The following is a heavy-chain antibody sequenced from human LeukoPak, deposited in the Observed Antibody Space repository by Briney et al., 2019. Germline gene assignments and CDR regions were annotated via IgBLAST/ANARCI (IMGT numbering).Heavy chain of an antibody. CDR3: ARDGGGDSNYYYYHMDV. J-gene: IGHJ6*03. CDR2: IWYDGSNK. D-gene: IGHD3-16*01. CDR1: GFTFSSYG. Sequence: GGSLRLSCAASGFTFSSYGMHWVRQAPGKGLEWVAVIWYDGSNKYYADSVKGRFTISRDNSKNTLYLQMNSLRAEDTAVYYCARDGGGDSNYYYYHMDVWGKGTTVTVSS. V-gene: IGHV3-33*01.